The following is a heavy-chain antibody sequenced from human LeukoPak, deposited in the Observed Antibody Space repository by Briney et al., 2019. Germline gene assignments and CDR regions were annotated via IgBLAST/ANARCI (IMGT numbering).Heavy chain of an antibody. J-gene: IGHJ4*02. CDR3: ARARQGYSGSDFDY. CDR2: IYTSGIA. V-gene: IGHV4-4*07. D-gene: IGHD1-26*01. Sequence: TSETLSLTCTVSGDSFSSYYWNWIRQPAGKGLEWIWRIYTSGIANYNPSLKRRVTMSVDTSKKQFSLRLTSVTAADSAVYYCARARQGYSGSDFDYWGQRTLVTVSS. CDR1: GDSFSSYY.